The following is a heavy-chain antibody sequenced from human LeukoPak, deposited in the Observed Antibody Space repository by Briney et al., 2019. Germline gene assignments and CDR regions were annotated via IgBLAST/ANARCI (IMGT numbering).Heavy chain of an antibody. V-gene: IGHV3-48*01. D-gene: IGHD6-6*01. CDR1: GFTFSSYS. J-gene: IGHJ6*03. Sequence: GSLRLSCAASGFTFSSYSMNWVRQAPGKGLEWVSYISSSSSTIYYADSVKGRFTISRDNAKNSLYLQMNSLRAEDTAVYYCARNGIDSAAPVSYYYYYMDVWGKGTTVTVSS. CDR2: ISSSSSTI. CDR3: ARNGIDSAAPVSYYYYYMDV.